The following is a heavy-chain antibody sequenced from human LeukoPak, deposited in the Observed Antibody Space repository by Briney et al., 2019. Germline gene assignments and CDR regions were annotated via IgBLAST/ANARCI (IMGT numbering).Heavy chain of an antibody. Sequence: GGSLRLFCAASGFTFSSYAMSWVRQAPGKGLEWVSAISGSGGSTYYADSVKGRFTISRDNSKNTLYLQMNSLRAEDTAVYYCAKDLSSIVVVISQHWGQGTLVTVSS. V-gene: IGHV3-23*01. J-gene: IGHJ1*01. CDR1: GFTFSSYA. CDR3: AKDLSSIVVVISQH. D-gene: IGHD3-22*01. CDR2: ISGSGGST.